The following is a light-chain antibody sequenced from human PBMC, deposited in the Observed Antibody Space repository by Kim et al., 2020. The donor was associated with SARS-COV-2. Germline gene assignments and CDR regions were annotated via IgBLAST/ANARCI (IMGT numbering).Light chain of an antibody. J-gene: IGLJ3*02. CDR1: SSNIGSNA. CDR2: TNS. V-gene: IGLV1-44*01. Sequence: QSVLAQPPSVSGTPGQRVYISCSGSSSNIGSNAVNWYQQLPGTAPKILIYTNSQRPSGVPDRVSGSKSGTSASLAISGLQSEDEADYYCAAWDDSLNVWMFGGGTQLTVL. CDR3: AAWDDSLNVWM.